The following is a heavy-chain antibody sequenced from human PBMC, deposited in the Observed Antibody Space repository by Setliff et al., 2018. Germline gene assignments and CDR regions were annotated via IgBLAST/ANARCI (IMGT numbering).Heavy chain of an antibody. J-gene: IGHJ4*02. CDR3: AFRRGYIYGLDN. Sequence: ASVKVSCKASGYTFTDDYMYWVEQAPGKGLEWMGRIDPEDGKTVYAEKFQGRVIISADTSIDTVYLEIDSLRSEDTAVYYCAFRRGYIYGLDNWGQGTLVTVSS. CDR1: GYTFTDDY. D-gene: IGHD5-18*01. V-gene: IGHV1-69-2*01. CDR2: IDPEDGKT.